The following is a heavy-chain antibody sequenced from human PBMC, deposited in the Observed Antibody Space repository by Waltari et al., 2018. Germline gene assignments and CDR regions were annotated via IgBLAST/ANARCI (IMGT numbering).Heavy chain of an antibody. CDR1: GGSISSGSYY. CDR2: IYTSGGT. V-gene: IGHV4-61*09. CDR3: ARSGQHSGNWFDP. J-gene: IGHJ5*02. Sequence: QVQLQESGPGLVKPSQTLSLTCTVSGGSISSGSYYWSWIRQPAGKGLEWIGYIYTSGGTHSNPSLKSRVTIAVDTSKNQFALKLSSVTAADTAVYYCARSGQHSGNWFDPWGQGTLVTVSS. D-gene: IGHD3-3*02.